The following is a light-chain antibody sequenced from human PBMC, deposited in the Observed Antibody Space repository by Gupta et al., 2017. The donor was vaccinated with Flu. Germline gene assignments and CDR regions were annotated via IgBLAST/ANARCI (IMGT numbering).Light chain of an antibody. CDR2: NAS. CDR3: QQHTNWPLT. J-gene: IGKJ4*01. V-gene: IGKV3-11*01. Sequence: PATLSLSPGERATLSCRASQSVSSLLAWYQQKPGQAPRLLIYNASNRATGIPARFSGSGAGTDFTLTISSLEPEDLAVYYCQQHTNWPLTFGGGTKVEIK. CDR1: QSVSSL.